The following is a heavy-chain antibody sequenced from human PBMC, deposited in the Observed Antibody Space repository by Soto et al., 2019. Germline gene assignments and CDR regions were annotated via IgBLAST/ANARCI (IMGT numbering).Heavy chain of an antibody. CDR3: AAGGGLPRHY. D-gene: IGHD5-12*01. J-gene: IGHJ4*02. CDR1: GGSISSGGYS. Sequence: TLSLTCAVSGGSISSGGYSWSWIRQPPGKGLEWIGYIYHSGSTYYNPSLKSRVTVSVDRSKNQFSLKLSSVTAADTAVYYCAAGGGLPRHYWGQGTLVTVSS. CDR2: IYHSGST. V-gene: IGHV4-30-2*01.